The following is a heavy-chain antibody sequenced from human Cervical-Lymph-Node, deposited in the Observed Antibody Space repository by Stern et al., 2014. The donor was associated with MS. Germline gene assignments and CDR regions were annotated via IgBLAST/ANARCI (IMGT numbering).Heavy chain of an antibody. J-gene: IGHJ5*02. CDR3: ARERNYATDP. Sequence: VQLVESGAEVKKPGASVKVSCKASGYIFTDYLLHWVRQAPGQGLEWMGQINPKNGDTNYAHNFQGRVTLTTHTSLPTVYMELSSLRSDDTAVYYWARERNYATDPWGQGTLVTVSS. CDR1: GYIFTDYL. V-gene: IGHV1-2*06. CDR2: INPKNGDT. D-gene: IGHD1-7*01.